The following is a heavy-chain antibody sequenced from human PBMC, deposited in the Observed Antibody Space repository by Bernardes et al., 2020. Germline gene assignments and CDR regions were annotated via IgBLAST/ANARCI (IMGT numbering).Heavy chain of an antibody. V-gene: IGHV3-53*01. CDR2: IYSGGST. Sequence: GGSLRLSCAASGFTVSSNYMSWVRQAPGKGLEWVSVIYSGGSTYYADSVKGRFTISRDNSKNTLYLQMNSLRAEDTAVYYCARGPASYCSSTSCYGIDPYYFDYWGQGTLVTVSS. CDR1: GFTVSSNY. J-gene: IGHJ4*02. D-gene: IGHD2-2*01. CDR3: ARGPASYCSSTSCYGIDPYYFDY.